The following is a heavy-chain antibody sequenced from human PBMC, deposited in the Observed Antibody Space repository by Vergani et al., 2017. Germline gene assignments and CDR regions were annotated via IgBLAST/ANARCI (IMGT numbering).Heavy chain of an antibody. CDR2: ISARYPST. D-gene: IGHD4-23*01. CDR3: AKQFSTVVTPFDY. J-gene: IGHJ4*02. Sequence: EVKLLQSGGGVIQPGGSVRLSCAASGFTFSACPMTWVRQAPGKGLEWVSAISARYPSTYYADSVKGRFTISRDNSKNMLYRQMNSLRAEDTAVYYCAKQFSTVVTPFDYWGQGTLVTVSS. V-gene: IGHV3-23*01. CDR1: GFTFSACP.